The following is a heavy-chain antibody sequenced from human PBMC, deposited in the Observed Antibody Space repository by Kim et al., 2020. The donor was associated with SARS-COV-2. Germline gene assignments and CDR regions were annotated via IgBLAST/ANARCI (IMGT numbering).Heavy chain of an antibody. D-gene: IGHD6-13*01. CDR2: ISGSGGST. J-gene: IGHJ5*02. CDR3: AKAGSWYDLGYNWFDP. CDR1: GFTFSSYA. Sequence: GGSLRLSCAASGFTFSSYAMSWVRQAPGKGLEWVSAISGSGGSTYYADSVKGRFTISRDNSKNTLYLQMNSLRAEDTAVYYCAKAGSWYDLGYNWFDPWGQGTLVTVSS. V-gene: IGHV3-23*01.